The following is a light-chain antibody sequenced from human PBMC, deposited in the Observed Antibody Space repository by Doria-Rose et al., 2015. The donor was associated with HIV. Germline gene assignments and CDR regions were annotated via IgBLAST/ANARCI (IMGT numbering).Light chain of an antibody. Sequence: EIVLTQSPLSLSVTPGQPASISCRSSQSLVNSDGKTYLYWYLQKPGQSPQLQIYEVSNRFSGVPDRFSGSGSVTDFTLKISRLQPEYFRVDYCIQYILLHFPFRPWTTVDIK. CDR3: IQYILLHFP. J-gene: IGKJ3*01. CDR1: QSLVNSDGKTY. CDR2: EVS. V-gene: IGKV2D-29*02.